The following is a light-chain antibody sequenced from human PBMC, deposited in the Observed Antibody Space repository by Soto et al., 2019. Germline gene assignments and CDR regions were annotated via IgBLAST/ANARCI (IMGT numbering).Light chain of an antibody. Sequence: DIHMTQSPSTLSASVGDRVTITCRASQSISNWLAWYQQRPGKAPKLLIYKASSLDSGVPSRFSGSGSGTEFTRTISSLQPDDFATYYCQQYNSYSSTFGQGTKVEIK. CDR2: KAS. V-gene: IGKV1-5*03. CDR1: QSISNW. J-gene: IGKJ1*01. CDR3: QQYNSYSST.